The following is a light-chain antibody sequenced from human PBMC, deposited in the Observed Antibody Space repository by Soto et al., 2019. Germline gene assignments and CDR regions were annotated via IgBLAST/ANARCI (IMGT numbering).Light chain of an antibody. CDR3: CSHAGSYYYA. J-gene: IGLJ1*01. V-gene: IGLV2-11*01. CDR1: SSDVGGFNS. CDR2: DVN. Sequence: QSALTQPRSVSGSPGQSVTISCTGTSSDVGGFNSVSWYQQHPGKAPKLMIYDVNKRPSGVPDRFSGSKSGSTASLTISGLQAQDEAAYYCCSHAGSYYYALANGTKVTV.